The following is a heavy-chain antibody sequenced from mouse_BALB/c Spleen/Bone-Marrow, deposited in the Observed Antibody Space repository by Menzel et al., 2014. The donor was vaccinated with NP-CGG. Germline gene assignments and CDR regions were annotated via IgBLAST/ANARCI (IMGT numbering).Heavy chain of an antibody. J-gene: IGHJ3*02. CDR2: IDPETDNT. Sequence: VHLVESGAELVRPGASVTLSCKASGYTFTDYEMHWVKQTPVHGLEWIGSIDPETDNTVFNQKFKAKATLTADRSSNTASMDLRSLTSEDSAVYYCTRYGSRGYWGQGTLVTVS. V-gene: IGHV1-15*01. D-gene: IGHD1-1*01. CDR1: GYTFTDYE. CDR3: TRYGSRGY.